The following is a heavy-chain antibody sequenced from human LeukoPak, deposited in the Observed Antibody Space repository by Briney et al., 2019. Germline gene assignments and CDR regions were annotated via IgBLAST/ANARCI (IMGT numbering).Heavy chain of an antibody. Sequence: GGSLRLSCAASGFTFSSYGMNWVRQAPGKGLEWVSSITSGSSYIYYADSLKGRFTISRDNANNSLCLQMNSLRAEDTAVYYCARGDKSSGWYFFDYWGQGALVTVSS. CDR3: ARGDKSSGWYFFDY. CDR2: ITSGSSYI. V-gene: IGHV3-21*01. CDR1: GFTFSSYG. D-gene: IGHD6-19*01. J-gene: IGHJ4*02.